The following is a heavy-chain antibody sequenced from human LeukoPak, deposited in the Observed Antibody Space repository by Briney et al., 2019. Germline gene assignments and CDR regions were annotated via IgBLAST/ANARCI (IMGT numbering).Heavy chain of an antibody. CDR3: AREGSDF. Sequence: SETLSLTCTVSGGSISSHYWSWIRRPAGKGLEWIGRISTSGNTNYSPSLNSRVTMSLDTSKNQFSLELTSVTAADTAVYYCAREGSDFWGQGTLVTVSS. V-gene: IGHV4-4*07. CDR2: ISTSGNT. CDR1: GGSISSHY. D-gene: IGHD3-10*01. J-gene: IGHJ4*02.